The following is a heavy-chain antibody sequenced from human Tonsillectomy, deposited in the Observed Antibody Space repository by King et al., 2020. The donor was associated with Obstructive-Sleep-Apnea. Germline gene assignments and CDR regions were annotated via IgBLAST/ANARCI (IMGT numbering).Heavy chain of an antibody. CDR3: ARGYGGSGIEVWFDP. CDR2: IYHSGST. D-gene: IGHD3-10*01. V-gene: IGHV4-38-2*02. Sequence: QLQESGPGLVKPSETLSLTCTVSGYSISSGYYWGWIRQPPGKGLEGIGSIYHSGSTYYNPSLKSRVTISVDTSKNQFSLKPSSVTAADTAVYYCARGYGGSGIEVWFDPWGQGTLVTVSS. CDR1: GYSISSGYY. J-gene: IGHJ5*02.